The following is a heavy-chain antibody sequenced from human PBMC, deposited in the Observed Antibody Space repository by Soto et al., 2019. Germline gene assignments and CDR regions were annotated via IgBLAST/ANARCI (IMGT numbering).Heavy chain of an antibody. CDR3: ASRVTDYYDSSGYSLLVAFDI. CDR2: IIPIFGTA. D-gene: IGHD3-22*01. CDR1: GGTFSSYA. V-gene: IGHV1-69*13. Sequence: VKVSCKASGGTFSSYAISWVRQAPGQGLEWMGGIIPIFGTANYAQKFQGRVTITADESTSTAYMELSSLRSEDTAVYYCASRVTDYYDSSGYSLLVAFDIWGQGTMVTVSS. J-gene: IGHJ3*02.